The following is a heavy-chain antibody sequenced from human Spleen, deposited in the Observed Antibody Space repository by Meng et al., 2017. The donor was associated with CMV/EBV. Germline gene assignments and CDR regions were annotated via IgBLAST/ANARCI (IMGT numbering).Heavy chain of an antibody. CDR2: ISGSGGST. CDR3: AKGFVYSSSNYFDY. Sequence: LSLTCAASGFTFSSYAMSWVRQAPGKGLEWVSAISGSGGSTYYADSVKGRFTISRDNSKNTLYLQMNSLRAEDTAVYYCAKGFVYSSSNYFDYWGQGTLVTVSS. J-gene: IGHJ4*02. D-gene: IGHD6-13*01. V-gene: IGHV3-23*01. CDR1: GFTFSSYA.